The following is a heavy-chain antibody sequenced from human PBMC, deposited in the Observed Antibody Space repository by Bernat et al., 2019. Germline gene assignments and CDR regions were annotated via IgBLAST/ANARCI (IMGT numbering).Heavy chain of an antibody. Sequence: QVQLQESGPGLVKPSQTLSLTCTVSGGSISSGDYYWSWIRQPPGKGLEWIGYIYYSGSTYYNPSLKSRVTISVDTSKNQFSLKLSSVTAADTAVYYCARVPMYVSSGYYYSRYFDLWGRGTLVTVSS. D-gene: IGHD3-22*01. J-gene: IGHJ2*01. V-gene: IGHV4-30-4*01. CDR3: ARVPMYVSSGYYYSRYFDL. CDR1: GGSISSGDYY. CDR2: IYYSGST.